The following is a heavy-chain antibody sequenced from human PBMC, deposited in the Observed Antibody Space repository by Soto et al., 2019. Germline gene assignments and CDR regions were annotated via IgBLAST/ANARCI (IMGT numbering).Heavy chain of an antibody. CDR1: GLTFSSYW. Sequence: EVQLVESGGGLVQPGGSLRLSCAASGLTFSSYWMHWVRQAPGKGLVWVSRINSDGSSTNYADSVKGRFTISRDNAKNTLYLQTNSVRAEDKAVYYGALSYTVTTDSWGQGTLVTVSS. V-gene: IGHV3-74*01. CDR2: INSDGSST. J-gene: IGHJ5*01. D-gene: IGHD4-17*01. CDR3: ALSYTVTTDS.